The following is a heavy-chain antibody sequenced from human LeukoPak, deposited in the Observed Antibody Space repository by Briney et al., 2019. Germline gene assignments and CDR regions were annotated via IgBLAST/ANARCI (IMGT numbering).Heavy chain of an antibody. V-gene: IGHV4-59*01. CDR2: IYYSGST. CDR3: ASSVVVVAATHPYYYHYMDI. Sequence: SETLSPTCTVSGGSISSYYWSWIRQPPGKGLEWIGYIYYSGSTNYNPSLKSRVTISVDTSKNQFSLKLSSVTAADTAVYYCASSVVVVAATHPYYYHYMDIWGTGKPVTVSS. D-gene: IGHD2-15*01. J-gene: IGHJ6*03. CDR1: GGSISSYY.